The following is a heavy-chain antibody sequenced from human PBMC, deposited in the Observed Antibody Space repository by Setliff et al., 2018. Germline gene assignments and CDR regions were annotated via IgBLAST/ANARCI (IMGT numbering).Heavy chain of an antibody. J-gene: IGHJ6*03. D-gene: IGHD2-15*01. CDR2: INPIFGTA. Sequence: ASVKVSCKASGGTFTNYAINWVRQAPGQGLEWMGGINPIFGTADYTQNFQGRVTITTDESTSTAYMELSSLRSEDTAIYYCATERGLVVSATDYYYYTDVWGKGTTVTVSS. CDR1: GGTFTNYA. V-gene: IGHV1-69*05. CDR3: ATERGLVVSATDYYYYTDV.